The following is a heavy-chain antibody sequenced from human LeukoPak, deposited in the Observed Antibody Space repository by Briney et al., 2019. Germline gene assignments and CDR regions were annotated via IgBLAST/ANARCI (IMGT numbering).Heavy chain of an antibody. Sequence: SETLSLTCAVYGGSFSGYYWSWIRQSPGKGLEWIGEINHSGSPYYNPSLMSRVTISIDTSKNKFSLNVRSVTAADTAVYYCARLWGGSSWYLTSDYWGQGTLVTVSS. J-gene: IGHJ4*02. V-gene: IGHV4-34*01. CDR2: INHSGSP. CDR3: ARLWGGSSWYLTSDY. D-gene: IGHD6-13*01. CDR1: GGSFSGYY.